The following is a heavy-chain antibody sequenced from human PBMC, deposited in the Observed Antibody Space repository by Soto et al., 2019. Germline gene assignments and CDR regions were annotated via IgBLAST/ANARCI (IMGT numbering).Heavy chain of an antibody. V-gene: IGHV2-70*04. D-gene: IGHD3-22*01. Sequence: PGPTLVNPPPTLTLTCTFSGFSLSTSGMRVSWIRQPPGKALEWLARIDWDDDKFYSTSLKTRLTIAKDTSKNQVVLTMTNMDPVDTATYYCARMEYYYDSSGYLASWFDPWGQGTLVTVSS. CDR2: IDWDDDK. J-gene: IGHJ5*02. CDR3: ARMEYYYDSSGYLASWFDP. CDR1: GFSLSTSGMR.